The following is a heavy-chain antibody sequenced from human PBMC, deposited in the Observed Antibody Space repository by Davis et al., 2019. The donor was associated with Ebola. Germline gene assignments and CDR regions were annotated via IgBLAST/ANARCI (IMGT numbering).Heavy chain of an antibody. CDR2: INHSGAT. J-gene: IGHJ5*02. Sequence: GSLRLSCAVYGGPFRGYYWNWIRQSPGKGLEWIGDINHSGATNYNPSLKSRVTISVDTSKNQFSLKLSSVTAADTAVYYCARGGWPYRKYSSSWYRRGYNWFDPWGQGTLVTVSS. D-gene: IGHD6-13*01. V-gene: IGHV4-34*01. CDR3: ARGGWPYRKYSSSWYRRGYNWFDP. CDR1: GGPFRGYY.